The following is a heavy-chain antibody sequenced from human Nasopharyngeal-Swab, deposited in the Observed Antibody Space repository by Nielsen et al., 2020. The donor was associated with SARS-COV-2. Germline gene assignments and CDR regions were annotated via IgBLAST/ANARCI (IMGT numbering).Heavy chain of an antibody. J-gene: IGHJ3*02. V-gene: IGHV3-49*01. CDR3: ARSVGSFYGQGAFDI. CDR2: IRSNTYGGAP. Sequence: GGLLRLSCTTPGFTPGAYAMSWFRQAPGKGLEWVGFIRSNTYGGAPEYAASVKGRFTISRDGAESIAYLQMNSLETEDTGVYYCARSVGSFYGQGAFDIWGQGTMVTVSS. CDR1: GFTPGAYA. D-gene: IGHD1-26*01.